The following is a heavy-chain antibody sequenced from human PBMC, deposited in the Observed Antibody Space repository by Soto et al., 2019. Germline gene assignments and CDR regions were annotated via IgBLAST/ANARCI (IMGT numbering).Heavy chain of an antibody. CDR1: GFTFSSYW. J-gene: IGHJ6*02. CDR2: IKQDGSEK. V-gene: IGHV3-7*01. CDR3: ARERILYKPQYYYGMDV. Sequence: PGGSLRLSCAASGFTFSSYWMSWVRQAPGKGLEWVANIKQDGSEKYYVDSVKGRFTISRDNAKNSLYLQMNSLRAEDTAVYYCARERILYKPQYYYGMDVWGQGTTVTVSS. D-gene: IGHD2-8*01.